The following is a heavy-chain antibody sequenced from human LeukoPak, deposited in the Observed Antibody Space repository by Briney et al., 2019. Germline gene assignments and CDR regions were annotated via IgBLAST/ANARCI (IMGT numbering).Heavy chain of an antibody. CDR2: LYHSGST. J-gene: IGHJ4*02. V-gene: IGHV4-38-2*01. Sequence: SETLSLTCAVSDSSISSGYFWGWIRQPPGKGLEWIGTLYHSGSTYYNPSLKSRVAISLGTSKTQFSLKLSSVTAADTALYYCATLLSDYGAHHFDSWGQGVLVTVSS. CDR3: ATLLSDYGAHHFDS. D-gene: IGHD4-17*01. CDR1: DSSISSGYF.